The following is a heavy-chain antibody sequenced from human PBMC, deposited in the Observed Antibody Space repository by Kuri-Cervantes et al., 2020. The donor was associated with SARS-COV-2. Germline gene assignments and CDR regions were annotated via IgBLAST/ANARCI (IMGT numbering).Heavy chain of an antibody. CDR2: IYYSGST. D-gene: IGHD1-26*01. CDR1: GGPVSSGSYY. J-gene: IGHJ4*02. Sequence: SETLSLTCTVPGGPVSSGSYYWSWIRQPPGKGLEWIGYIYYSGSTNYNPSLKSRVTISVDTSKNQFSLKLSSVTAADTAVYYCARQADGSDTGSLTGWGQGTLVTVSS. V-gene: IGHV4-61*01. CDR3: ARQADGSDTGSLTG.